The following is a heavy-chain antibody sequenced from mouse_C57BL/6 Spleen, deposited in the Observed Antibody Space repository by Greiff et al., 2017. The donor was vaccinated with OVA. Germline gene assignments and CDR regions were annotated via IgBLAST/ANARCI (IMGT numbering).Heavy chain of an antibody. Sequence: QVQLQQPGAELVRPGTSVKLSCKASGYTFTSYWMHWVKQRPGQGLEWIGVIDPSDSYTNYNQKFKGKATLTVDTSSSTAYMQLSSLTSEDSAVYYCARLYYGSSYYAMDYWGQGTSVTVSS. CDR1: GYTFTSYW. V-gene: IGHV1-59*01. CDR3: ARLYYGSSYYAMDY. CDR2: IDPSDSYT. J-gene: IGHJ4*01. D-gene: IGHD1-1*01.